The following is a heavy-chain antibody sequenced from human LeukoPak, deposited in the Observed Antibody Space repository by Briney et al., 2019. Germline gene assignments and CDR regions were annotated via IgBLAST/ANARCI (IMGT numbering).Heavy chain of an antibody. CDR2: IIPIFGTA. Sequence: ASVKVSCKASGGTFSSYAISWVRRAPGQGLEWMGGIIPIFGTANYAQKFQGRVTITADESTSTAYMELSSLRSEDTAVYYCARVVGSGWYPAIFDYWGQGTLVTVSS. V-gene: IGHV1-69*13. CDR3: ARVVGSGWYPAIFDY. CDR1: GGTFSSYA. D-gene: IGHD6-19*01. J-gene: IGHJ4*02.